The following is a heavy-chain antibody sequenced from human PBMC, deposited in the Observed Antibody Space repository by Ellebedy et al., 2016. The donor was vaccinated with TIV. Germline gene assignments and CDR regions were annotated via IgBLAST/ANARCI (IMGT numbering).Heavy chain of an antibody. Sequence: SGPTLVXPTETLTLTCTVSGFSLSNARMGVSWIRQPPGKALEWLALIDWDDDKYYSTSLKTRLTISKDTSKNQVVLTMTNMDPVDTATYYCARSYDILTGWFDPWGQGTLVTVSS. CDR3: ARSYDILTGWFDP. CDR1: GFSLSNARMG. J-gene: IGHJ5*02. V-gene: IGHV2-70*01. D-gene: IGHD3-9*01. CDR2: IDWDDDK.